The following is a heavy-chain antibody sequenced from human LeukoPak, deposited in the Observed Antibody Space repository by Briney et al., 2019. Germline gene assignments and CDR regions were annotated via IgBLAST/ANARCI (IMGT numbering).Heavy chain of an antibody. CDR2: IKPDGSEK. Sequence: PGGSLRLSCAASGFTFSNYWMSWVRQAPGKGLEWVANIKPDGSEKYYVDPVKGRFSISRDNVRNALYLQMNSLSVGDTALYYCARGDFWSGDYTDAFDVWGQGTMVTVSS. CDR3: ARGDFWSGDYTDAFDV. J-gene: IGHJ3*01. CDR1: GFTFSNYW. V-gene: IGHV3-7*04. D-gene: IGHD3-3*01.